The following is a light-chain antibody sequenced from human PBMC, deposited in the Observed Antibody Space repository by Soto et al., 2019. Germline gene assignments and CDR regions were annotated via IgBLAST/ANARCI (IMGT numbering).Light chain of an antibody. J-gene: IGKJ1*01. V-gene: IGKV1-5*03. CDR2: KAS. Sequence: DIQMTQSPSTLSASVGDRVIITCRASQSISTWLAWYQQKPGKAPKLLIYKASSLESGVPSRFSGSGSGTEFTLTISSLQPDDSATYYCQQYINRWTFGQGTKVEIK. CDR3: QQYINRWT. CDR1: QSISTW.